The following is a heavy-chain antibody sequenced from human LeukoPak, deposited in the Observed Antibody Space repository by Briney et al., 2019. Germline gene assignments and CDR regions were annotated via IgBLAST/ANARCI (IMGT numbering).Heavy chain of an antibody. CDR3: ARAAGFNEYYYDSSGYPYY. D-gene: IGHD3-22*01. Sequence: ASVKVSCEASGYTFTSYAMNWVRQAPGQGLEWMGWINTNTGNPTYAQGFTGRFVFSLDTSVSTAYLQISSLKAEDTAVYYCARAAGFNEYYYDSSGYPYYWGQGTLVTVSS. J-gene: IGHJ4*02. CDR1: GYTFTSYA. CDR2: INTNTGNP. V-gene: IGHV7-4-1*02.